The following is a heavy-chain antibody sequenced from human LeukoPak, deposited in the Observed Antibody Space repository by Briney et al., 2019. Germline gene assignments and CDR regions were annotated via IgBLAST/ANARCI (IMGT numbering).Heavy chain of an antibody. CDR1: GGTFSSYA. V-gene: IGHV1-69*13. D-gene: IGHD2-15*01. CDR2: IIPIFGTA. J-gene: IGHJ4*02. Sequence: SVKVSCKASGGTFSSYAICWVRQAPGQGLEWMGGIIPIFGTANYAQKFQGRVTITADESTSTAYMELSSLRSEDTAVYYCARTLGYCSGGSCSLDYWGQGTLVTVSS. CDR3: ARTLGYCSGGSCSLDY.